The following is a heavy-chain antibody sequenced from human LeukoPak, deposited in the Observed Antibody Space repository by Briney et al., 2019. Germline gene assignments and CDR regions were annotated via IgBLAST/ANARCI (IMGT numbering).Heavy chain of an antibody. CDR1: GFTFSSYA. Sequence: GGSLRLSCAASGFTFSSYAMSWVRQAPGKGLEWVSGISGSGDNTYYADSVKGRFTISRDNSKNTLYLQMNSLRAEDTAVYYYAKGPRSALYDTKFDPWGQGTLVTVSS. V-gene: IGHV3-23*01. CDR3: AKGPRSALYDTKFDP. D-gene: IGHD3-22*01. J-gene: IGHJ5*02. CDR2: ISGSGDNT.